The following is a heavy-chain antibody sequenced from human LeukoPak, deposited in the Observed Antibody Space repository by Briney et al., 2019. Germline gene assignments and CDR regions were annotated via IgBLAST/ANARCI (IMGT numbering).Heavy chain of an antibody. J-gene: IGHJ3*02. CDR2: INHSGST. D-gene: IGHD6-19*01. Sequence: SETLSLICAVYGGSFSGYYWSWIRQPPGKGLEWIGEINHSGSTNYNPSLKSRVTISVDTSKNQFSLKLSSVTAADTAVYYCASSSGRGAFDIWGQGTMVTVSS. V-gene: IGHV4-34*01. CDR3: ASSSGRGAFDI. CDR1: GGSFSGYY.